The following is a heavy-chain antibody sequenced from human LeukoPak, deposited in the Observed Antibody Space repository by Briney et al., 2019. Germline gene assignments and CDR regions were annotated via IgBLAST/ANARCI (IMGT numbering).Heavy chain of an antibody. CDR1: GFTFRSHG. V-gene: IGHV3-33*01. CDR3: ARDLAVAADTFDY. D-gene: IGHD6-13*01. Sequence: GRSLRLSCAASGFTFRSHGMHWVRQAPGKGLEWVAVIWYDGSNQYYADSVKGRFTISRDNSKNTLYLQMNSLRAEDTAVYYCARDLAVAADTFDYWGQGTLVTVSS. J-gene: IGHJ4*02. CDR2: IWYDGSNQ.